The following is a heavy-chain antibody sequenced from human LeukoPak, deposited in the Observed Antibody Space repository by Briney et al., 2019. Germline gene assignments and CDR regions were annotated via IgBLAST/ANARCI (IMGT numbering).Heavy chain of an antibody. D-gene: IGHD6-19*01. CDR3: ARDQWLDY. V-gene: IGHV3-48*01. Sequence: PGGSLRLSCAASGFTFSGYIVNWVRQAPGKGLGWVSFIGTSGNPIYYADSVKGRFTASRDNAKNSLYLQMNSLRAEDTAVYYCARDQWLDYWGQGTLVTVSS. CDR2: IGTSGNPI. CDR1: GFTFSGYI. J-gene: IGHJ4*02.